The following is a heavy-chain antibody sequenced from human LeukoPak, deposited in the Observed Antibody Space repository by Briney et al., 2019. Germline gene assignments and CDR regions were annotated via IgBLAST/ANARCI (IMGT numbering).Heavy chain of an antibody. CDR2: INHSGST. CDR3: ARHAQAAAGTFDY. Sequence: SETLSLTCAVYGGSFSGYYWSWIRQPPGKGLEWIGEINHSGSTNYNPSLKSRVTISVDTSKNQFSLKLSSVTAADTAVYYCARHAQAAAGTFDYWGQGTLVTVSS. CDR1: GGSFSGYY. V-gene: IGHV4-34*01. D-gene: IGHD6-13*01. J-gene: IGHJ4*02.